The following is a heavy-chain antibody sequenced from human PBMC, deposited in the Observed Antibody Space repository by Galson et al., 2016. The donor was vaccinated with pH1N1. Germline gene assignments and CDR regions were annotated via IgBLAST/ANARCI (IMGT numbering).Heavy chain of an antibody. D-gene: IGHD3-10*01. J-gene: IGHJ4*02. CDR3: ARARKITRQTFWATADALRGGSGRFDY. Sequence: ETLSLTCTVSGGSINTSNFYWGWIRQSPGKGLEWIGNIYYSGSTYYNPSLKSRVTISVDTSKKQFSLNLNSVTAADTAVYYCARARKITRQTFWATADALRGGSGRFDYWGQGTLVTVSS. V-gene: IGHV4-39*07. CDR2: IYYSGST. CDR1: GGSINTSNFY.